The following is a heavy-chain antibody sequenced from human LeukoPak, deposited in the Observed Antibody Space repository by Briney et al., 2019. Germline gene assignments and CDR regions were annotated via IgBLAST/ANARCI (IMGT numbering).Heavy chain of an antibody. J-gene: IGHJ4*02. V-gene: IGHV1-18*01. CDR3: AREFGHCYGDNCFYFFDT. Sequence: ASLKVSSKASVYSLTNSNTSWGRQAPGQGLERRAWINTYKGDTLYAQKLQGRVTMTADTSTNTAYMELRSLRFDDTAVYYCAREFGHCYGDNCFYFFDTWGQGFRVTVSS. CDR2: INTYKGDT. CDR1: VYSLTNSN. D-gene: IGHD4-23*01.